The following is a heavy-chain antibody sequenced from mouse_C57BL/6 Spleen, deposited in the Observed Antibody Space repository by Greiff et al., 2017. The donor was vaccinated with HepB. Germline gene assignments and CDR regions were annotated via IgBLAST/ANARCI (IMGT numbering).Heavy chain of an antibody. CDR2: IYPGDGDT. J-gene: IGHJ4*01. CDR3: ARDSWGDY. D-gene: IGHD2-12*01. CDR1: GYAFSSSW. V-gene: IGHV1-82*01. Sequence: VQLQQSGPELVKPGASVKISCKASGYAFSSSWMNWVKQRPGKGLEWIGRIYPGDGDTNYNGKFKGKATLTADKSSSTAYMQLSSLTSEDSAVYFCARDSWGDYWGQGTSVTVSS.